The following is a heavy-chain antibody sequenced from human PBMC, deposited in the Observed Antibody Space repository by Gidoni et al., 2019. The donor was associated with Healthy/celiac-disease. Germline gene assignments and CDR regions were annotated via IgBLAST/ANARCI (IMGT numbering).Heavy chain of an antibody. CDR2: MNPNSGNT. CDR1: GYTFTSYD. Sequence: QVQLVQSGAEVKKPGASVKVSCKASGYTFTSYDINWVRQATGQGLEWMGWMNPNSGNTGYAQKFQGRVTMTRNTSISTAYMELSSLRSEDTAVYYCARGGNNWNYFVQTNWFDPWGQGTLVTVSS. V-gene: IGHV1-8*01. D-gene: IGHD1-7*01. J-gene: IGHJ5*02. CDR3: ARGGNNWNYFVQTNWFDP.